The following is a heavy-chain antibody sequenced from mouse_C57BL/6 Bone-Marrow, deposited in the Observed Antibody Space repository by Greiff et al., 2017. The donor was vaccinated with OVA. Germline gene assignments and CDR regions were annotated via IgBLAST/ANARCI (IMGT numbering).Heavy chain of an antibody. V-gene: IGHV1-54*01. CDR1: GYAFTNYL. CDR2: INPGSGGT. Sequence: QVQLQQSGAELVRPGTSVKVSCKASGYAFTNYLIEWVKQRPGQGLEWIGVINPGSGGTNYNEKFKGKATLTADKSSSTAYMQLSSLASEDSAVYFCAGGDGSSSFAYWGQGTLVTVSA. J-gene: IGHJ3*01. CDR3: AGGDGSSSFAY. D-gene: IGHD1-1*01.